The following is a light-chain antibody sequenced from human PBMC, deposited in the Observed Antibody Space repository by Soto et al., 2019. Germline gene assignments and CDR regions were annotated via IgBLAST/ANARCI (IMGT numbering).Light chain of an antibody. CDR1: QSISTN. CDR2: GAS. Sequence: DIVLTQSPVTLSVSPGERATLSCRASQSISTNLGWYQQKPGQTPRLLIYGASTRAPGIPVRFSGSGSGTEITLSISSLQSEDFAVYYCQQYDDWPPTFGQGTKVEIK. V-gene: IGKV3-15*01. J-gene: IGKJ1*01. CDR3: QQYDDWPPT.